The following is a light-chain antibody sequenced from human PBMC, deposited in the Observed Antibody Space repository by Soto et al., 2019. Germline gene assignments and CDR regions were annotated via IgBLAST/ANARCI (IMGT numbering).Light chain of an antibody. CDR1: QSIRTY. CDR3: QQSFASLRT. V-gene: IGKV1-39*01. Sequence: DIQMTQSRYSLSASVGDRVTITCRARQSIRTYLNWFQQRPGKAPKLLIYAASTLQGGVPSRFSGSVSGTDFTLIISSLQAEHFATYYCQQSFASLRTFGQGTTVEI. J-gene: IGKJ1*01. CDR2: AAS.